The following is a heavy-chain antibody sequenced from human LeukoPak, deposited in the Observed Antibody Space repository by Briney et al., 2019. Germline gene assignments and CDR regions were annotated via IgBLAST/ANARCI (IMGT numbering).Heavy chain of an antibody. CDR1: GYTFTGYY. V-gene: IGHV1-2*02. CDR3: AKGMATINSYYFDY. CDR2: INVNSGDT. J-gene: IGHJ4*02. D-gene: IGHD5-24*01. Sequence: ASVKASCKASGYTFTGYYMHWVRQAPGQGLEWMGWINVNSGDTNYAQKFQGRVTVTRDTSTSTVYMELSSLRSEDTAVYYCAKGMATINSYYFDYWGQGTLVTVSS.